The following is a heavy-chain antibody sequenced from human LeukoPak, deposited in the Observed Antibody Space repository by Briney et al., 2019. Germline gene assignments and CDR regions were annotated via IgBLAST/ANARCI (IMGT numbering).Heavy chain of an antibody. CDR3: ARIPQRVPHNWFDP. Sequence: VSVKVSCKASGYTLTTYDINWVRQAAGQGLEWMGWMDPHNGNAGYAQKFQGRVTMTRDTSISTAYMELSSLRSDDTAVYYCARIPQRVPHNWFDPWGQGTLVTVSS. J-gene: IGHJ5*02. CDR2: MDPHNGNA. CDR1: GYTLTTYD. V-gene: IGHV1-8*01. D-gene: IGHD2-2*01.